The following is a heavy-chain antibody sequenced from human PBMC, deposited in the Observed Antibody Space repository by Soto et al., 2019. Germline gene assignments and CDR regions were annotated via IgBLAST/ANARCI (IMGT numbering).Heavy chain of an antibody. V-gene: IGHV3-66*01. Sequence: EVQVVESGGGLVQPGGSLRLSCTASGFTVSSDYMSWVRQAPGKGLEWVSVIYNTGGTKYADSVKGRFTISRDNSKNTLYIQMNSLRADDTAVYYCTRAAWDYWGQGTLVTVSS. D-gene: IGHD2-15*01. J-gene: IGHJ4*02. CDR1: GFTVSSDY. CDR3: TRAAWDY. CDR2: IYNTGGT.